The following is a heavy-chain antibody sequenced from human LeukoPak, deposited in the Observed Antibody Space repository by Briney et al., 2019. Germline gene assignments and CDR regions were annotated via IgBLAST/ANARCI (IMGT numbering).Heavy chain of an antibody. CDR2: IKEDGSER. D-gene: IGHD2-2*01. V-gene: IGHV3-7*01. Sequence: PGGSLRLSCVASGFTFSSYWMSWVRQAPGKGLEWVANIKEDGSERRYVDSVKGRFTISRDNAKKSLYLQMNSLRAEDTAVYYCAIASRSTADGYWGQGTLVTVSS. CDR1: GFTFSSYW. J-gene: IGHJ4*02. CDR3: AIASRSTADGY.